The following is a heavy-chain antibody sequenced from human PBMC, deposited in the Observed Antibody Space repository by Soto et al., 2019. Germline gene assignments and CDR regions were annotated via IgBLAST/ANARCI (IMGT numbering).Heavy chain of an antibody. CDR1: GFTFSSYA. Sequence: PGGSLRLSCAASGFTFSSYAMSWVRQAPGKGLEWVSAISGSGGSTYYADSVRGRFTISRDNSKNTLYLQMNSLRAEDTAVYYCAKKGSVPRYCSSTSCYSDYWGQGTLVTVSS. V-gene: IGHV3-23*01. CDR3: AKKGSVPRYCSSTSCYSDY. D-gene: IGHD2-2*02. CDR2: ISGSGGST. J-gene: IGHJ4*02.